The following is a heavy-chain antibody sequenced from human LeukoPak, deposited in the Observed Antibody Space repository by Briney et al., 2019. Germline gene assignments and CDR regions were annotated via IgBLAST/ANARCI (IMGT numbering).Heavy chain of an antibody. CDR1: GFTFSSYW. V-gene: IGHV3-7*03. J-gene: IGHJ4*02. D-gene: IGHD3-16*02. CDR2: IKQDGSEK. CDR3: ARDGGYDYVWGSYRYGGYFDY. Sequence: GGSLRLSCAASGFTFSSYWMSWVRQAPGKGLEWVVNIKQDGSEKYYVDSVKGRFTISRDNAKNSLYLQMNSLRAEDTAVYYCARDGGYDYVWGSYRYGGYFDYWGQGTLVTVSS.